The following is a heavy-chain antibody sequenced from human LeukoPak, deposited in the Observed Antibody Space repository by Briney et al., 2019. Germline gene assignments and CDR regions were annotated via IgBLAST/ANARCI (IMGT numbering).Heavy chain of an antibody. V-gene: IGHV3-7*01. CDR2: IRQDGSER. CDR3: ARDWGSTGYDLYDS. Sequence: GGSLRLSCAASGFIFSNYWMTWVRQAPGKGLEWVAHIRQDGSERHYVDSVKDRFTISRDNAKNSLDLQMNSLRAEDTAVYYCARDWGSTGYDLYDSWGQGTLVTVSS. CDR1: GFIFSNYW. D-gene: IGHD5-12*01. J-gene: IGHJ4*02.